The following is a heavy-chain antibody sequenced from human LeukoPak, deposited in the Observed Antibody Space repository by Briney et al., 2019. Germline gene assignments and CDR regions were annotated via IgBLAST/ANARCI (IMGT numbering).Heavy chain of an antibody. D-gene: IGHD4-11*01. Sequence: GGSLRLSCAASGFIFSSYGMHWARKAPGKGLEWVAVICYAGSNKYYADSVKGRFTISRDNSKNTLYLQMNSLRAQDTAVYYCARAAYHDYSNYEFDYWGQGTLVTVSS. V-gene: IGHV3-33*01. CDR2: ICYAGSNK. CDR3: ARAAYHDYSNYEFDY. CDR1: GFIFSSYG. J-gene: IGHJ4*02.